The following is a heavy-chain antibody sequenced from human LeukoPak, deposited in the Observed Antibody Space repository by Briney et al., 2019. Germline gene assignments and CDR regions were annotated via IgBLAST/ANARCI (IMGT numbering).Heavy chain of an antibody. J-gene: IGHJ4*02. V-gene: IGHV4-59*02. D-gene: IGHD1-1*01. CDR3: ARVGDWNDLVY. CDR1: GGSVNGSY. Sequence: PSETLSLTCAVSGGSVNGSYWSWIRQPPGKGLEWIGYIYYTGGTNYNPSLRSRVTISVDTSNDQLSLKLTSVSAADTAVYYCARVGDWNDLVYWGQGILVTVSS. CDR2: IYYTGGT.